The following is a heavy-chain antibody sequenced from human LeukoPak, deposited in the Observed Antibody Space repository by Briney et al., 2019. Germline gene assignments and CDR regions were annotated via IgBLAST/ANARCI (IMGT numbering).Heavy chain of an antibody. V-gene: IGHV7-4-1*02. D-gene: IGHD1-26*01. CDR3: ARDHEWELPNDAFDI. Sequence: GASVEVSCKASGYTFTSYAMNWVRQAPGQGLEWMGWINTNTGNPTYAQGFTGRFVFSLDTSVSTAYLQISSLKAEDTAVYYCARDHEWELPNDAFDIWGQGTMVTVSS. J-gene: IGHJ3*02. CDR2: INTNTGNP. CDR1: GYTFTSYA.